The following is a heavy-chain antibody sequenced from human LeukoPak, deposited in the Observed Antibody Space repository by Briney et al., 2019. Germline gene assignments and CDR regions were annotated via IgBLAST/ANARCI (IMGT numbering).Heavy chain of an antibody. D-gene: IGHD4-17*01. CDR2: IYNCNST. CDR1: GFTVSSNY. CDR3: ARDPPTVPLDY. V-gene: IGHV3-53*01. Sequence: PGGSLRLSCAASGFTVSSNYMNCVRRAPGKGLECVSFIYNCNSTYYADSVKGRFTISRDNSKNTLYLQMNSLRAEDTAVYYCARDPPTVPLDYWGQGTLVTVSS. J-gene: IGHJ4*02.